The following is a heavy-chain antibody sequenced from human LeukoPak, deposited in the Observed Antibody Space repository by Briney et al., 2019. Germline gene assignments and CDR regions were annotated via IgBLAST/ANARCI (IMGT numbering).Heavy chain of an antibody. D-gene: IGHD5-18*01. CDR1: GFTVSSNY. J-gene: IGHJ4*02. CDR3: ARVKVQLWYYFDY. V-gene: IGHV3-66*01. Sequence: GGSLRLSCAASGFTVSSNYMSWVRQAPGKGLEWVSVIYSGGSTYYADSVKGRFTISRDNSKNTLYLQMNSLRAEDTAVYYCARVKVQLWYYFDYWGQGTLVTVSS. CDR2: IYSGGST.